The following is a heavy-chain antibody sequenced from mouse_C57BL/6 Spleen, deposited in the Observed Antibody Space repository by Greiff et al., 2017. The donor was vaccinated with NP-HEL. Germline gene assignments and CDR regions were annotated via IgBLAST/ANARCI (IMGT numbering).Heavy chain of an antibody. Sequence: QVQLKQSGAELARPGASVKLSCKASGYTFTSYGISWVKQRTGQGLEWIGEIDPRSGNTYYNEKFKGKATLTADKSSSTAYMELRSLTSEDPAVYYCAGWGDAHLRDWSFDVWGPGTTVTVSS. CDR1: GYTFTSYG. CDR3: AGWGDAHLRDWSFDV. V-gene: IGHV1-81*01. D-gene: IGHD1-1*01. J-gene: IGHJ1*01. CDR2: IDPRSGNT.